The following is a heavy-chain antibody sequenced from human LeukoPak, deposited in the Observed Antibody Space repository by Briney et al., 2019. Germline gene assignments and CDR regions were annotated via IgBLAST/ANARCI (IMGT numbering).Heavy chain of an antibody. CDR2: IYRGGST. CDR3: ARDHSENYSGSYRD. Sequence: GGTLRLSCAASGFTVSGNYMIWVREAPGKGLKWVSVIYRGGSTYYADSVKGRFTISRDNSRNTLYLQMNSLRVEDTAVYYCARDHSENYSGSYRDWGQGTLVTVSS. J-gene: IGHJ4*02. D-gene: IGHD1-26*01. V-gene: IGHV3-53*01. CDR1: GFTVSGNY.